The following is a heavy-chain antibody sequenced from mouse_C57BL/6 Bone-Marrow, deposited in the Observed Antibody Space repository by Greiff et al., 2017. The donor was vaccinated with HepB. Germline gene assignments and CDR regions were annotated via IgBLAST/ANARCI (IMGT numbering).Heavy chain of an antibody. CDR2: ISSGGSYT. D-gene: IGHD1-1*01. J-gene: IGHJ3*01. V-gene: IGHV5-6*02. Sequence: EVMLVESGGDLVKPGGSLKLSCAASGFTFSSYGMSWVRQTPDKRLEWVATISSGGSYTYYPDSVKGRFTISRDNAKNTLYLQMSSLKSEDTAMYYCARRRYYGLFAYWGQGTLVTVSA. CDR1: GFTFSSYG. CDR3: ARRRYYGLFAY.